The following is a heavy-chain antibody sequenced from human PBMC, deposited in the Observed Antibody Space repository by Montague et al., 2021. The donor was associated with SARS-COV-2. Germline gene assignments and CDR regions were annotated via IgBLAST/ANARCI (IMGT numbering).Heavy chain of an antibody. D-gene: IGHD1-20*01. CDR3: ARDQGYNWNYYYYDGMDV. J-gene: IGHJ6*02. CDR2: IYYSGST. V-gene: IGHV4-31*03. CDR1: GGSISSGGDY. Sequence: TLSPTCTVSGGSISSGGDYWSWIRQHPGKGPEWIGYIYYSGSTYYNPSLKSRVTISVDTSKNQFSLKLSSVTAAYTAVYYCARDQGYNWNYYYYDGMDVWGQGTTVTVSS.